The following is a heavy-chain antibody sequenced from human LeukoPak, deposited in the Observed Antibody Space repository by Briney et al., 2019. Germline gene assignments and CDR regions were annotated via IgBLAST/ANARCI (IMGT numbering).Heavy chain of an antibody. Sequence: GGSLRLSCAASGLTVNNNYMNWVRQAPGKGLEWVSALYIGGNTYYADSVRGRFTISRDNAKNSLYLQMNSLRAEDTALYYCAKDILAKPTIYFDYWGQGTLVTVSS. D-gene: IGHD5-24*01. CDR1: GLTVNNNY. CDR2: LYIGGNT. CDR3: AKDILAKPTIYFDY. J-gene: IGHJ4*02. V-gene: IGHV3-53*05.